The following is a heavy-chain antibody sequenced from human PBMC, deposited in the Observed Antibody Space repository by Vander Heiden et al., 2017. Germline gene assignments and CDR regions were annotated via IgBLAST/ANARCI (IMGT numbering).Heavy chain of an antibody. CDR1: GGSISSYI. CDR3: LGIAVRNYFDY. Sequence: QVQLQESGPGLVKPSETLPLTCTVSGGSISSYIWSWIRTPPGKRLEWIGYIYYRGDTNYNPSLNSRVTMSVDTSKNQFSQKLSSVTAADTAVYYCLGIAVRNYFDYWGQGTLVTVSS. J-gene: IGHJ4*02. D-gene: IGHD6-19*01. CDR2: IYYRGDT. V-gene: IGHV4-59*01.